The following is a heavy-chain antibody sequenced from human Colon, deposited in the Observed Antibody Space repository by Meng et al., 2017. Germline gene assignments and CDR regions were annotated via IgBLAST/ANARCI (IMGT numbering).Heavy chain of an antibody. Sequence: VTLVQSGGGAVQPGTSLRLSCSASGFNFRELGLHWVRQAPGKGLEWVAAVTYDGKKQYYADSVKGRFIISSDNSDNTLYLQMGSLKPEDTAIYYCAKEWSSSYAYYDAWGQGTLVTVSS. J-gene: IGHJ5*01. D-gene: IGHD3-16*01. CDR2: VTYDGKKQ. CDR1: GFNFRELG. CDR3: AKEWSSSYAYYDA. V-gene: IGHV3-30*04.